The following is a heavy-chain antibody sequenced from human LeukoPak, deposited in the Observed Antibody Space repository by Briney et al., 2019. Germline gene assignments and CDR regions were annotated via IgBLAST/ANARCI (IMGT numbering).Heavy chain of an antibody. J-gene: IGHJ5*02. CDR3: ARGRYYASGSYFSWFDP. Sequence: PSETLSLTCSVSGGSISSYYWSWIRQPAGKGLEWIGRISPTETTDYNPSLKSRVTISVDTSKNQLSLKLRSMTPADTAVYYCARGRYYASGSYFSWFDPWGQGTLVTVSS. CDR2: ISPTETT. V-gene: IGHV4-4*07. D-gene: IGHD3-10*01. CDR1: GGSISSYY.